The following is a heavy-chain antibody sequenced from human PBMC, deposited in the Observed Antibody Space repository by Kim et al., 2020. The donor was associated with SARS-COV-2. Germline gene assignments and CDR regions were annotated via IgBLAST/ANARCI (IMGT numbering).Heavy chain of an antibody. Sequence: GGSLRLSCAASGFTFSSYSMNWVRQAPGKGLEWVSSISSSSSYIYYADSVKGRFTISRDNAKNSLYLQMNSLRAEDTAVYYCARAKWTVAGFRIVWYFDYWGQGTLVTVSS. J-gene: IGHJ4*02. CDR3: ARAKWTVAGFRIVWYFDY. CDR2: ISSSSSYI. D-gene: IGHD6-19*01. CDR1: GFTFSSYS. V-gene: IGHV3-21*01.